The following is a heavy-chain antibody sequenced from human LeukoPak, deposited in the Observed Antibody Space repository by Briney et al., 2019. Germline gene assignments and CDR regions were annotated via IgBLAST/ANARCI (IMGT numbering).Heavy chain of an antibody. Sequence: PGGSLRLSCAASGFTFSSYAMSWVRQAPGKGLEWVSVISGCGGSTYYADSVKGRCTISRDNSKNTLYLQMNSLRAEDTAVYCCAKSPTRITMVRGVDHWGQGTLVTVSS. CDR3: AKSPTRITMVRGVDH. D-gene: IGHD3-10*01. CDR2: ISGCGGST. V-gene: IGHV3-23*01. CDR1: GFTFSSYA. J-gene: IGHJ4*02.